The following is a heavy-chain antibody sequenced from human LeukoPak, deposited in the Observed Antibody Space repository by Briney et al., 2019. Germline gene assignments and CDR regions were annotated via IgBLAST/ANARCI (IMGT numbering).Heavy chain of an antibody. Sequence: GASVEVSCKASGYTFTSYHMHWVRQAPGQGLEWMGNINLSGGSTTYAQKFQGRVTMTRDTSTSTVYMELSSLRSEDTAVYYCARDYVDDIPMIKDYWGQGTLVTVSS. J-gene: IGHJ4*02. V-gene: IGHV1-46*01. D-gene: IGHD2-8*01. CDR1: GYTFTSYH. CDR2: INLSGGST. CDR3: ARDYVDDIPMIKDY.